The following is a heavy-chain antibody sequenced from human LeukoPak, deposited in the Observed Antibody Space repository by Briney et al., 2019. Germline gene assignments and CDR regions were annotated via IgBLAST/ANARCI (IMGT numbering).Heavy chain of an antibody. D-gene: IGHD6-19*01. CDR3: ARDFGTTGWHTFDY. CDR1: GDSVSSNNGA. CDR2: TYYRSKWYN. J-gene: IGHJ4*02. Sequence: SQTLSLTCVVSGDSVSSNNGAWNWIRQSPSRGLEWLGRTYYRSKWYNDYAESMEGRMTISQDTSKNQYSLHLNSVTPDDTAVYYCARDFGTTGWHTFDYWGQGTQVTVSS. V-gene: IGHV6-1*01.